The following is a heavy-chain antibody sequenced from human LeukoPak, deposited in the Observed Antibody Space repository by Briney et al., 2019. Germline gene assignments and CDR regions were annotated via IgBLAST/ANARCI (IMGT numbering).Heavy chain of an antibody. D-gene: IGHD2-15*01. V-gene: IGHV3-23*01. CDR1: GFTFSNYA. CDR3: AKDLGYCSVASCFFDY. J-gene: IGHJ4*02. CDR2: IRGNVGST. Sequence: GGSLRLSCAASGFTFSNYAMTWVRQAPGKGLEWVSTIRGNVGSTYYADSVKGRFTISRDNSKNTLYLQMNSLRAEDTAVYYCAKDLGYCSVASCFFDYWGQGTLVTVSS.